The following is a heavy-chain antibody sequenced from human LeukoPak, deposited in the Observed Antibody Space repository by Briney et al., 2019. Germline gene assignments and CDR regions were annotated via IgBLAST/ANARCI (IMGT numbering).Heavy chain of an antibody. CDR2: MNYGGST. V-gene: IGHV4-39*01. J-gene: IGHJ5*02. Sequence: PSETLSLTCTVSGGSISNNDYFWGWVRQPPGKGLEWIGSMNYGGSTHDNPSLKSRVTISVDTSKNQVSLKLSSVTAADTAVYYCARRVPGRSGNWFDPWGQGTLVTVSS. CDR1: GGSISNNDYF. D-gene: IGHD2-2*01. CDR3: ARRVPGRSGNWFDP.